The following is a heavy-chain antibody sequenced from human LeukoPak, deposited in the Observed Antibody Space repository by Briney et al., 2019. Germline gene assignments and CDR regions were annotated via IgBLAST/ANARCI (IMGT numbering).Heavy chain of an antibody. CDR2: IDRDSSIT. D-gene: IGHD6-19*01. J-gene: IGHJ4*02. V-gene: IGHV3-48*01. CDR3: ATYDSGWYLTY. Sequence: GGSLRLSCAASGFTFSRSSMNWVRQAPGKGLEWVSFIDRDSSITYYADSVRGRFIISRDNARNSLFLQMNSLRAEDTAVYFCATYDSGWYLTYWGQGTLVTVSS. CDR1: GFTFSRSS.